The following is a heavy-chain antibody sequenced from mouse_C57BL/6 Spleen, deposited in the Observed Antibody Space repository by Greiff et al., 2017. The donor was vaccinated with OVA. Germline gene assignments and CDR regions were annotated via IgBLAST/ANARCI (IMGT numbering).Heavy chain of an antibody. CDR2: INPNNGGT. V-gene: IGHV1-22*01. D-gene: IGHD3-3*01. CDR3: ARGAGPLFDY. Sequence: EVQVVESGPELVKPGASVKMSCKASGYTFTDYNMHWVKQSHGKSLEWIGYINPNNGGTSYNQKFKGKATLTVNKSSSTAYMELRSLTSEDSAVYYCARGAGPLFDYWGQGTTLTVSS. CDR1: GYTFTDYN. J-gene: IGHJ2*01.